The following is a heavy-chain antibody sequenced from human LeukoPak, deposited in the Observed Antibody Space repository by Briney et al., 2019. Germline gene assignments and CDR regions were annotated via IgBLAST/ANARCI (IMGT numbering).Heavy chain of an antibody. CDR1: GGSISSSY. CDR3: GGSTAYYPFSYYYYMDV. D-gene: IGHD3-22*01. Sequence: SETLSLTCTVSGGSISSSYWSWIRQPPGKGLEWIVYIYYSGSTNYNPSLKSRVTISVDTSKNQFSLKLSSVTAADTAVYYCGGSTAYYPFSYYYYMDVWGKGTTVTVSS. CDR2: IYYSGST. V-gene: IGHV4-59*08. J-gene: IGHJ6*03.